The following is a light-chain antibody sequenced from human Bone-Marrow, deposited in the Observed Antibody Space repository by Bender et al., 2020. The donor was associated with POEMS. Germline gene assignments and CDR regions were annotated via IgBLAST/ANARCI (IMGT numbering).Light chain of an antibody. V-gene: IGLV1-44*01. CDR1: GSNIGGYP. CDR2: TNN. Sequence: QSVLTQPPSVSGTPGQRVTISCSGSGSNIGGYPVNWYQQLPGTAPRLLIYTNNERPSGVPDRFSGSKSGNTASLTISGLQAEDEADYYCSSYTSSYTLVFGLGTKVTVL. J-gene: IGLJ1*01. CDR3: SSYTSSYTLV.